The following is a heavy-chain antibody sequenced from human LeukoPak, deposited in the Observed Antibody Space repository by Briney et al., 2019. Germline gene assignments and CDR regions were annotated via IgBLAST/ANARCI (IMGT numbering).Heavy chain of an antibody. V-gene: IGHV4-59*01. CDR1: GGSISSYY. J-gene: IGHJ4*02. CDR3: ARARIAAAGTPPDY. Sequence: SETLSLTCIVSGGSISSYYWSWIRQPPGKGLEWIGYIYYSGSTNYNPSLKSRVTISVDTSKNQFSLKLSSVTAADTAVYYCARARIAAAGTPPDYWGQGTLVTVSS. CDR2: IYYSGST. D-gene: IGHD6-13*01.